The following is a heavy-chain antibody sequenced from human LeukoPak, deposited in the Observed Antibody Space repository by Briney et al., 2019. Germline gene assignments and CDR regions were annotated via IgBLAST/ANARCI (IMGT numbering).Heavy chain of an antibody. Sequence: PGGSLRLSCAASGFTSSSYAMSWVRQAPGKGLEWVSATSGSGGSTYYVDSVKGRFTISRDNSKNTLYLQMNSLRAEDTAVYYCAKDRRYFDYWGQGTLVTVSS. CDR3: AKDRRYFDY. CDR1: GFTSSSYA. CDR2: TSGSGGST. V-gene: IGHV3-23*01. J-gene: IGHJ4*02. D-gene: IGHD3-9*01.